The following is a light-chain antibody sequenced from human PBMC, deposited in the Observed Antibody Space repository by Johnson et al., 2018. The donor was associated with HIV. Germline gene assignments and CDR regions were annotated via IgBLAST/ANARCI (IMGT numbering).Light chain of an antibody. Sequence: QSVLTQPPSVSAAPGQKVTISCSGTSSNIGNHYVSWYQLLPGTAPKLLIYDNNQRPSGIPDRFSVSKSGTSATLGITGLRTGDEADYYCGTWDSSLSAGVFGPWTKVTVL. CDR1: SSNIGNHY. CDR2: DNN. V-gene: IGLV1-51*01. J-gene: IGLJ1*01. CDR3: GTWDSSLSAGV.